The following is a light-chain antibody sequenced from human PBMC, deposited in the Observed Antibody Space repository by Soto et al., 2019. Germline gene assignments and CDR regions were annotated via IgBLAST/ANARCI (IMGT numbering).Light chain of an antibody. V-gene: IGKV3D-15*01. CDR2: GAS. J-gene: IGKJ4*01. Sequence: EIVLTQSPATLSVSPGERATLSCRASQSVNSNLAWYQQKPGQAPRILIYGASARATGIPARFSGNGAGTEFTLTISSLQSEDFEVDYCQQYNDWPLAFGGGTKVDIK. CDR1: QSVNSN. CDR3: QQYNDWPLA.